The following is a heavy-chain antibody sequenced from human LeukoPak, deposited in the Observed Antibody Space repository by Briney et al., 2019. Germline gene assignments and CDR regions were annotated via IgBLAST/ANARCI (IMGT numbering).Heavy chain of an antibody. CDR1: GGSISSGDYY. CDR3: ARVISRHVHPYSGYDLEDY. D-gene: IGHD5-12*01. V-gene: IGHV4-30-4*01. CDR2: IYYSGST. Sequence: PSQTLSLTCTVSGGSISSGDYYWSWIRQPPGKGLEWIGYIYYSGSTYYNPSLKSRVTISVDTSKNQFSLKLSSVTAADTAVYYCARVISRHVHPYSGYDLEDYWGQGTLVTVSS. J-gene: IGHJ4*02.